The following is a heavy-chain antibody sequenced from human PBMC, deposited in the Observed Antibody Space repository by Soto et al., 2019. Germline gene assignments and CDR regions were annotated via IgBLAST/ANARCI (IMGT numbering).Heavy chain of an antibody. J-gene: IGHJ4*02. CDR3: ARGRALIPDFDY. D-gene: IGHD2-8*01. CDR2: VNDDARST. V-gene: IGHV3-74*01. Sequence: EVQLVESGGGLVQPGGSLRLSCAAPGFTFSNYWMYWVRQVPGKGLMWVSRVNDDARSTSYADSVKGRFTISRDNAKNTLYLQMNSLRAEDTAVYYCARGRALIPDFDYWGQGTQVTVSS. CDR1: GFTFSNYW.